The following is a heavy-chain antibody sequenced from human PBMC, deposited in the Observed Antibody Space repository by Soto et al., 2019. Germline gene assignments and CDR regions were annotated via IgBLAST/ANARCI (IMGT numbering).Heavy chain of an antibody. CDR2: IIPMFGTA. V-gene: IGHV1-69*01. D-gene: IGHD2-2*01. J-gene: IGHJ3*02. CDR1: GGTFSTYA. CDR3: ARTQGAEFQLLYAFDI. Sequence: QVQLVQSGAEVRKPGSSVKVSCKASGGTFSTYAISWVRQAPGQGLEWMGGIIPMFGTAKYAQRFQGRFTITADGSTSPASMELTGLRSEDTALYFCARTQGAEFQLLYAFDIWGQGTMVTVSS.